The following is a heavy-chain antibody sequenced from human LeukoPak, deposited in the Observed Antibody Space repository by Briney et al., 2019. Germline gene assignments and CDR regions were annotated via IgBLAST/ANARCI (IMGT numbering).Heavy chain of an antibody. CDR3: ARNRYYYGSGTYGVPNWFDP. D-gene: IGHD3-10*01. CDR1: GGSISSYY. V-gene: IGHV4-59*08. Sequence: TSSETLSLTCTVSGGSISSYYWSWIRQPPGKGLEWFGYIHDSGTTNYSPSLKSRVTISVDTSKNQFSLKLSSVTAADTAVYYCARNRYYYGSGTYGVPNWFDPWGQGTLVTVSS. J-gene: IGHJ5*02. CDR2: IHDSGTT.